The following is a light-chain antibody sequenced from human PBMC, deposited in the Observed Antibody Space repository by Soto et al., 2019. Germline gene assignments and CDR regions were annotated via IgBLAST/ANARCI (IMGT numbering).Light chain of an antibody. Sequence: EIVMTQSPATLSVSPGERATLSCRASQSVSISLAWYQHKPGQAPRLLIYGASIRATGIPARFSGSGSGTEFTLPISSLQSEDFAVYYCQQYNNWPFTFGQGTKLEIK. V-gene: IGKV3D-15*01. CDR3: QQYNNWPFT. CDR2: GAS. J-gene: IGKJ2*01. CDR1: QSVSIS.